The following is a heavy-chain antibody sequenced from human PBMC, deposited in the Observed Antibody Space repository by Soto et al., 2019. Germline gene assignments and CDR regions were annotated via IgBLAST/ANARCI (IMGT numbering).Heavy chain of an antibody. J-gene: IGHJ4*02. Sequence: PGGSLRLSCAASGFTFSNYWMSWVRQAPGKGLEWVADINQDGGVKHYLDSLKTRLTISKDTSKNHVVLTMTNMDPVDTATYYCARIVVGALAGSFDYWGQGTMVTVSS. CDR1: GFTFSNYW. D-gene: IGHD6-19*01. CDR3: ARIVVGALAGSFDY. V-gene: IGHV3-7*05. CDR2: INQDGGVK.